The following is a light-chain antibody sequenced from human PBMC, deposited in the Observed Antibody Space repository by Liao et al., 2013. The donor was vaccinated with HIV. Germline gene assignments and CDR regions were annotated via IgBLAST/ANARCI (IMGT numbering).Light chain of an antibody. CDR2: DDN. CDR1: KLGDKF. V-gene: IGLV3-10*01. J-gene: IGLJ2*01. Sequence: SYELTQPPSVSVSPGQTASITCSGDKLGDKFVCWFQQKSGQAPVLVIYDDNKRPSGIPERFSGSSSGTMATLTVSGAQVEDEADYYCYSTDSSGNHSVFGGGTKLTVL. CDR3: YSTDSSGNHSV.